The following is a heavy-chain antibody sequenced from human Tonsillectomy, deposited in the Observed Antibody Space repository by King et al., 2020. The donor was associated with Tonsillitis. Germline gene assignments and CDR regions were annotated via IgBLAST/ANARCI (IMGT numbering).Heavy chain of an antibody. V-gene: IGHV5-51*01. CDR3: ARRPGMGRIGPAGAFDI. Sequence: QLVQSGAEVKKPGESLKISCKGSGYSFTTYWIGWVRQMPGKGLEWMGIIYPGDSDTRYSPSFQGQVTLSADKSICTAYLQWRSLKASDTAMYYCARRPGMGRIGPAGAFDIWGQGTMVTVSS. J-gene: IGHJ3*02. CDR1: GYSFTTYW. D-gene: IGHD6-13*01. CDR2: IYPGDSDT.